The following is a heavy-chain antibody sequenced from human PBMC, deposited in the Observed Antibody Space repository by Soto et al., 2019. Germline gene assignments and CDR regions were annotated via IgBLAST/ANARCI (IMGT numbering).Heavy chain of an antibody. V-gene: IGHV3-33*01. CDR3: ARDRGRSYDFWSGQTSLSYGMDV. Sequence: GGSLRLSCAASGFTFSSYGMHWVRQAPGKGLEWVAVIWYDGSNKYYADSVKGRFTMSRDNSKNTLYLQMNSLRAEDTAVYYCARDRGRSYDFWSGQTSLSYGMDVWGQGTTVTVSS. CDR2: IWYDGSNK. CDR1: GFTFSSYG. J-gene: IGHJ6*02. D-gene: IGHD3-3*01.